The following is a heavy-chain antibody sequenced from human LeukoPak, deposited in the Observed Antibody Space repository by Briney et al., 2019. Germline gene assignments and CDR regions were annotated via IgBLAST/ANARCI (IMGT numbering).Heavy chain of an antibody. Sequence: PGGSLRLSCAASGFTFSSYAMSWVRQAPGKGLEWVSAISGSGGSTYYADSVKGRFTISRDNSKNTLYLQMNSLRAEDTAGYYCAKIGRSSSWSKVGWFDPWGQGTLVTVSS. D-gene: IGHD6-13*01. V-gene: IGHV3-23*01. CDR2: ISGSGGST. J-gene: IGHJ5*02. CDR3: AKIGRSSSWSKVGWFDP. CDR1: GFTFSSYA.